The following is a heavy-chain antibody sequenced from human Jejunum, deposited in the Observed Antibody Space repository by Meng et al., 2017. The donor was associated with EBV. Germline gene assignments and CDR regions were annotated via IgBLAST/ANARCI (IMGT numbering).Heavy chain of an antibody. Sequence: EGQRVESGGGLVQPGGSLRLSCVGSGYTFSNYWMHWVCQTPGKGLVWVSRINEDGTHTDYADSVKGRFTISRDNAKNTLTLQMNSLRVEDTAVYYCSRDLRGPFDYWGQGTLVTVSS. CDR2: INEDGTHT. CDR1: GYTFSNYW. J-gene: IGHJ4*02. D-gene: IGHD3-16*01. V-gene: IGHV3-74*01. CDR3: SRDLRGPFDY.